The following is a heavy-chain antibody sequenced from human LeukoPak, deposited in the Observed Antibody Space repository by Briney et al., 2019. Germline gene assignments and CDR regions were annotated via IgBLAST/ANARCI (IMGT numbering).Heavy chain of an antibody. CDR3: AREVAVAGLYYYYYYGMDV. CDR1: GGSFGGYY. V-gene: IGHV4-34*01. CDR2: INHSGST. J-gene: IGHJ6*02. Sequence: SETLSLTCAVYGGSFGGYYWSWIRQPPGKGLEWIGEINHSGSTNYNPSLKSRVTISVDTSKNQFSLKLSSVTAADTAVYYCAREVAVAGLYYYYYYGMDVWGQGTTVTVSS. D-gene: IGHD6-19*01.